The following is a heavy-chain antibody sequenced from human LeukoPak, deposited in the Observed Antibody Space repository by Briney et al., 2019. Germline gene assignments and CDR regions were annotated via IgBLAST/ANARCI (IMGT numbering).Heavy chain of an antibody. J-gene: IGHJ3*02. CDR3: AKDRGATFRGAFDI. V-gene: IGHV3-30*02. Sequence: GGSLRLSCAASGFTFNSYGMHWVRQAPGKGLEWVAFIRFDGSNKYYADSVKGRFTISRDNSKNTLYLQMNSLRAEDSAVYYCAKDRGATFRGAFDIWGQGTMVTVSS. CDR2: IRFDGSNK. CDR1: GFTFNSYG. D-gene: IGHD1-26*01.